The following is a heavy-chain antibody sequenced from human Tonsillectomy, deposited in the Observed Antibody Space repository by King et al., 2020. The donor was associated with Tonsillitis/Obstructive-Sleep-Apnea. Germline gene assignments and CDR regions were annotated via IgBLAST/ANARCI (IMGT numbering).Heavy chain of an antibody. CDR2: INPDGGDT. Sequence: QLVQSGAEVKKPGASVKVSCRTSGYTFTGSYLHWVRQAPGQGLEWMGRINPDGGDTNYAQKFQGRVTMTRDTSINTVYMELNSLRSDDTAVYYCGRGTPTVGFDFWGQGTLVTVSS. J-gene: IGHJ4*02. D-gene: IGHD4-23*01. CDR3: GRGTPTVGFDF. V-gene: IGHV1-2*06. CDR1: GYTFTGSY.